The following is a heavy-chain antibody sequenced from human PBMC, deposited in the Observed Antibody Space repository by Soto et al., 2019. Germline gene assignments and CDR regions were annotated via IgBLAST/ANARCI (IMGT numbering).Heavy chain of an antibody. CDR1: GDSISSYY. CDR2: IHDSGSS. Sequence: SETLSLTCTLSGDSISSYYWSWIRQPPGQGLEWIGYIHDSGSSNYNPSLKSRVTISVDTSKSQFSLKLSSVTAAHTAVYYCARALSSPPLHQDWFDPWGQGTLVTVSS. J-gene: IGHJ5*02. V-gene: IGHV4-59*01. CDR3: ARALSSPPLHQDWFDP. D-gene: IGHD2-2*01.